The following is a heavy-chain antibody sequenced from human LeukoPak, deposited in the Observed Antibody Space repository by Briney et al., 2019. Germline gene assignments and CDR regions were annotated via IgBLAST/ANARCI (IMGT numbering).Heavy chain of an antibody. CDR2: IWYDGSNK. V-gene: IGHV3-33*08. Sequence: GGSLRLSCVASGFTFSGYWMHWVRQAPGKGLEWVAVIWYDGSNKYYADSVKGRFTISRDNSKNTLYLQMNSLRAEDTAVYYCARSAGRYCSSTSCYTIDYWGQGTLVTVSS. D-gene: IGHD2-2*02. J-gene: IGHJ4*02. CDR1: GFTFSGYW. CDR3: ARSAGRYCSSTSCYTIDY.